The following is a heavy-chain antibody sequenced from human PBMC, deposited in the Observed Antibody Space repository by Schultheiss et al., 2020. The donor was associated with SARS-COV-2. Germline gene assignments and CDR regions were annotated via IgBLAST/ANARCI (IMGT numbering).Heavy chain of an antibody. D-gene: IGHD1-14*01. CDR2: IYYSGST. J-gene: IGHJ4*02. Sequence: SETLSLTCTVSGGSISSYYWSWIRQPPGKGLEWIGYIYYSGSTYYNPSLKSRVTISVDTSKNQFSLKLSSVTAADTAVYYCARTTPSSGTPFDYWGQGTLVTVSS. V-gene: IGHV4-59*12. CDR1: GGSISSYY. CDR3: ARTTPSSGTPFDY.